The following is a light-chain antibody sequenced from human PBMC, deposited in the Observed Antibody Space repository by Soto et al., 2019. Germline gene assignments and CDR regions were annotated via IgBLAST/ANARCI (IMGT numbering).Light chain of an antibody. CDR3: QKYSSVIT. J-gene: IGKJ5*01. V-gene: IGKV1-27*01. Sequence: DIQMTQSPSSLSASVGDRVTITCRASQGISNFLAWYQQKPGKVPKLLISAASTLRSGVPSRFSGSGSGTDFTLTITSLPPEDVATYYCQKYSSVITFGQGTRLEIK. CDR1: QGISNF. CDR2: AAS.